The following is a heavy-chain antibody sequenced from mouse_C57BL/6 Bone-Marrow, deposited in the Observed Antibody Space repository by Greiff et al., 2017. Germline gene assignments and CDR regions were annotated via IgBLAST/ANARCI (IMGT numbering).Heavy chain of an antibody. V-gene: IGHV1-81*01. D-gene: IGHD1-1*01. CDR2: IYPRSGNT. CDR3: ARSRVVGHYYAMDY. Sequence: QVQLQQSGAELARPGASVKLSCKASGYTFTSYGISWVKQRTGQGLEWIGEIYPRSGNTYYNEKFKGKATLTADKSSSTAYMELRSLTSEDSAVYFCARSRVVGHYYAMDYWGQGTSVTVSS. CDR1: GYTFTSYG. J-gene: IGHJ4*01.